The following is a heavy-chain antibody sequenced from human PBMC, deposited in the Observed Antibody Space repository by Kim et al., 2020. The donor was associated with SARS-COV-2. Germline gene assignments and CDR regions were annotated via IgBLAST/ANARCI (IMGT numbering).Heavy chain of an antibody. J-gene: IGHJ1*01. Sequence: GESLKISCKGSGYSFTSYWISWVRQMPGKGLEWMGRIDPSDSYTNYSPSFQGHVTISVDKSISTAYLQWSSLKASDTAMYYCARHQYDSSGYYFLAEYFQHWGQGTLVTVSS. V-gene: IGHV5-10-1*01. CDR1: GYSFTSYW. D-gene: IGHD3-22*01. CDR2: IDPSDSYT. CDR3: ARHQYDSSGYYFLAEYFQH.